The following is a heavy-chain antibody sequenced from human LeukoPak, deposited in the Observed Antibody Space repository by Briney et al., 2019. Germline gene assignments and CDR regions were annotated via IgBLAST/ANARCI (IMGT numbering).Heavy chain of an antibody. CDR1: GFTFSSYS. CDR2: ISSSSSYI. D-gene: IGHD3-22*01. J-gene: IGHJ4*02. V-gene: IGHV3-21*01. CDR3: ASLGYYDSSGYRVGGRTGDDY. Sequence: GGSLRLSCAASGFTFSSYSMNWVRQAPGKGLEWVSSISSSSSYIYYADSVKGRFTISRDNAKNSLYLQMNSLRAEDTAVYYCASLGYYDSSGYRVGGRTGDDYWGQGTLVTVSS.